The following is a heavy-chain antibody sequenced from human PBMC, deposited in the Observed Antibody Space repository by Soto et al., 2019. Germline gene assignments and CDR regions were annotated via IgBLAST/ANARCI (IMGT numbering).Heavy chain of an antibody. D-gene: IGHD1-7*01. CDR2: ILYDGSNK. Sequence: QVQLVESGGGVVQPGRSLRLSCAASGFSFSTYDMHWVRQAPGKGLEGVAVILYDGSNKYYADSVKGRFTISRDKSKNTLYRQMNSLRIEDTAVYYCASLVVLELQNAQAGDYWGEGTLVTVSS. J-gene: IGHJ4*02. V-gene: IGHV3-30-3*01. CDR3: ASLVVLELQNAQAGDY. CDR1: GFSFSTYD.